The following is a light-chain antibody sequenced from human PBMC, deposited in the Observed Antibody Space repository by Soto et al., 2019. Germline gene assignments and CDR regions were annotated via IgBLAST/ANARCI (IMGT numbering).Light chain of an antibody. V-gene: IGKV1-5*01. CDR3: QQYDKYST. CDR2: DAS. Sequence: DIQMTQSPSTLSASVGDTVTVTCRASQSVSGWLAWYQQKPGKAPNLLIYDASTLQGGVPSRFSGSGSGTEFTLTVTSLQPEDFATYFCQQYDKYSTFGHGTKVDIK. J-gene: IGKJ1*01. CDR1: QSVSGW.